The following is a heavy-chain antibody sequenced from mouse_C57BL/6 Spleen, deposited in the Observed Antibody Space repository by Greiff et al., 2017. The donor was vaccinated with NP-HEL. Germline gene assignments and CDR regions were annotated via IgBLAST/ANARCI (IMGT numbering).Heavy chain of an antibody. CDR1: GYTFTDYE. V-gene: IGHV1-15*01. Sequence: VQLVESGAELVRPGASVTLSCKASGYTFTDYEMHWVKQTPVHGLEWIGAIDPETGGTAYNQKFKGKAILTADKSSSTAYMELRSLTSEDSAVYYCTRGGLLRPWYFDVWGTGTTVTVSS. CDR2: IDPETGGT. CDR3: TRGGLLRPWYFDV. D-gene: IGHD2-3*01. J-gene: IGHJ1*03.